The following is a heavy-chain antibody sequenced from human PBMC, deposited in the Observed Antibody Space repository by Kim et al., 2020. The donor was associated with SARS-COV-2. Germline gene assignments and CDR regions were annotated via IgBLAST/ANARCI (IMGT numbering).Heavy chain of an antibody. CDR2: VKSKSDGGTT. D-gene: IGHD3-22*01. J-gene: IGHJ4*02. CDR1: GFTFSDAW. Sequence: GGSLRLSCAASGFTFSDAWMSWVRQAPGKGLEWVGRVKSKSDGGTTDYAAPVKGRFTISRNDSKNTLYLQMNSLKTEDTAVYYCTTEPYDSSAYYYYDYWGQGTLVTVSS. CDR3: TTEPYDSSAYYYYDY. V-gene: IGHV3-15*01.